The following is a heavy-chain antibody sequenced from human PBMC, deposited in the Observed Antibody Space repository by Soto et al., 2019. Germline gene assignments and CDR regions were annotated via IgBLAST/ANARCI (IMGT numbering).Heavy chain of an antibody. Sequence: ASVKVSCKASGYTFTSFGINWVLQAPGQGLEWMGWISAYNGDTNYAQKLQGRVTMTTDTSTTTAYMELRSLRSDDTAVHYCARPVDYYYYDMDVWGQGTTVTVSS. V-gene: IGHV1-18*01. CDR1: GYTFTSFG. CDR3: ARPVDYYYYDMDV. J-gene: IGHJ6*02. CDR2: ISAYNGDT.